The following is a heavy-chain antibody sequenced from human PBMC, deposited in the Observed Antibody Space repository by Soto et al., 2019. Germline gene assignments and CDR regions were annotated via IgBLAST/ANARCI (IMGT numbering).Heavy chain of an antibody. V-gene: IGHV3-74*01. D-gene: IGHD4-17*01. CDR3: VTGDYGGNNY. J-gene: IGHJ4*02. Sequence: EVQLVESGGGLVQPGGSLRLSCAASGFTFSTYWMNWVRQAPGKGLVCVSRIKSDGSTTSYADSVKGRFTSSRDNAKNTLYLQMDSLRAEDTAVYYCVTGDYGGNNYCVQGTLVTVSS. CDR1: GFTFSTYW. CDR2: IKSDGSTT.